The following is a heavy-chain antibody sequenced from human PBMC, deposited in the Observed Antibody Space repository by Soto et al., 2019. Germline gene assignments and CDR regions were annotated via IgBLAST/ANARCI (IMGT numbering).Heavy chain of an antibody. CDR1: GGTFSSYA. J-gene: IGHJ6*02. CDR3: ARGYCSGGSCSSNYYYGMDV. V-gene: IGHV1-69*13. Sequence: VASVKVSCKASGGTFSSYAISWVRQAPGQGLEWMGGIIPIFGTANYAQKFQGRVTITADESTSTAYMELSSLRSEDTAVYYCARGYCSGGSCSSNYYYGMDVWGQGTTVTVSS. D-gene: IGHD2-15*01. CDR2: IIPIFGTA.